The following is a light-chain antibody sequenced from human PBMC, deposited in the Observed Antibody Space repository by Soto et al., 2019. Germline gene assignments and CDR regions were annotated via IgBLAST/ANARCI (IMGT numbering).Light chain of an antibody. CDR2: DVS. V-gene: IGLV2-14*03. J-gene: IGLJ2*01. CDR1: SSDVGGYNY. Sequence: QSALTQPASVSASPGQSITISCTGTSSDVGGYNYVSWYQHHPGKAPKLMIYDVSNRPSGVSNRFSGSKSGSTASLTISGLQAEDEAHYYCSSYTSISTPVFGGGTKLTVL. CDR3: SSYTSISTPV.